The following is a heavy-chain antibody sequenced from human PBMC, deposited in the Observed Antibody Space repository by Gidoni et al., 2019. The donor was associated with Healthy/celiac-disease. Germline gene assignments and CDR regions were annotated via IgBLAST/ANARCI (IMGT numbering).Heavy chain of an antibody. J-gene: IGHJ5*02. CDR1: DFTFSSYA. Sequence: EVQLLESGGGLVQPGGSLRLSWSASDFTFSSYALPWVRQAPGKGLEWVSAISGSGGSTYYADSVKGRFTISRDNSKNTLYLQMNSLRAEDTAVYYCARGLGFLGKDNWFDPWGQGTLVTVSS. V-gene: IGHV3-23*01. CDR3: ARGLGFLGKDNWFDP. D-gene: IGHD3-3*01. CDR2: ISGSGGST.